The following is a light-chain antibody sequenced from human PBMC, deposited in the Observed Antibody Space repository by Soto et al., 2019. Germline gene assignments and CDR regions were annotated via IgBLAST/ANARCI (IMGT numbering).Light chain of an antibody. V-gene: IGKV1-5*03. J-gene: IGKJ4*01. CDR2: KAS. Sequence: DIQMTQSPSTLSASVGDRVTITCRASQSISSWLAWYQQKPGKAPKLLIYKASSLEGGGPSRFSGSGSGTDFTLTISSLQPDDFATYYCQQYHSYSLTFGGGTKVDIK. CDR1: QSISSW. CDR3: QQYHSYSLT.